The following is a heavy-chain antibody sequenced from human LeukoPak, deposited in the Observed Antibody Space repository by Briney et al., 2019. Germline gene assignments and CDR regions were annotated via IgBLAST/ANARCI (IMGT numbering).Heavy chain of an antibody. CDR3: ARDRNYYYDSSDHLYYFDY. J-gene: IGHJ4*02. D-gene: IGHD3-22*01. Sequence: SETLSLTCTVSGGSISISSYYWGWIRQPPGKGLEWIGSIYYSGSTYYNPSLKSRVTISVDTSKNQFSLKLSSVTAADTAVYYCARDRNYYYDSSDHLYYFDYWGQGTLVTVSS. CDR2: IYYSGST. V-gene: IGHV4-39*07. CDR1: GGSISISSYY.